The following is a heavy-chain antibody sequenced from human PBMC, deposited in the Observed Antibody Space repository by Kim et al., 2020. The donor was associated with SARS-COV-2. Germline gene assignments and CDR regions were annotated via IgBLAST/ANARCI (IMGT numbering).Heavy chain of an antibody. CDR2: ISYDGSNK. V-gene: IGHV3-30*18. Sequence: GSLRLSCAASGFTFSSYGMHWVRQAPGKGLEWVAVISYDGSNKYYADSVKGRFTISRDNSKNTLYLQMNSLRAEDTAVYYCAKEGLDYWYFDLWGRGTL. CDR3: AKEGLDYWYFDL. J-gene: IGHJ2*01. CDR1: GFTFSSYG. D-gene: IGHD6-19*01.